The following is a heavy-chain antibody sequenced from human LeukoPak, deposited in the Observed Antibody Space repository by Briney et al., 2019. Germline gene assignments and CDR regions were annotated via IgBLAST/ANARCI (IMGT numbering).Heavy chain of an antibody. CDR2: IMYDGSDK. J-gene: IGHJ3*02. CDR1: GFTFSSYG. V-gene: IGHV3-30*02. D-gene: IGHD3-22*01. Sequence: PGGSLRLSCAASGFTFSSYGIHWVRQAPGKGLEWVAFIMYDGSDKYYADSVKGRFTISRDNSKNTLYVQMNSLRDEDTAVYYCAKDEYYDSRDYWGAFDMWGQGTMVTVSS. CDR3: AKDEYYDSRDYWGAFDM.